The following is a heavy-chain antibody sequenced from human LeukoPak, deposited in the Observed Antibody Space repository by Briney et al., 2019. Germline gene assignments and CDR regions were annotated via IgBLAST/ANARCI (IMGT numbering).Heavy chain of an antibody. J-gene: IGHJ6*02. D-gene: IGHD2-15*01. CDR1: GFTFSSYA. CDR3: AKDTYRSGGSCYASYYGMDV. V-gene: IGHV3-23*01. Sequence: GGSLRLSCAASGFTFSSYAMSWVRLAPGKGLEWVSAISGSGGSTYYADSVKGRFTISRDNSKNTLYLQMNSLRAEDTAVYYCAKDTYRSGGSCYASYYGMDVWGQGTTVTVSS. CDR2: ISGSGGST.